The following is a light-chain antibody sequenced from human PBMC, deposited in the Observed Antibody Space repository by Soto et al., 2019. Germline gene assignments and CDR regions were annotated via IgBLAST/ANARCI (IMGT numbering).Light chain of an antibody. CDR3: SSYTTGRTWV. CDR2: DVS. V-gene: IGLV2-14*01. CDR1: SSDVGGYHY. Sequence: QSVLTQPASVSGSPGQSITISCTGTSSDVGGYHYVSWYQQRPGKAPKLIIYDVSNRPSGVSDRFSGSKSGNTASLTISGLQAEDEADYYCSSYTTGRTWVFGGGTQLTVL. J-gene: IGLJ3*02.